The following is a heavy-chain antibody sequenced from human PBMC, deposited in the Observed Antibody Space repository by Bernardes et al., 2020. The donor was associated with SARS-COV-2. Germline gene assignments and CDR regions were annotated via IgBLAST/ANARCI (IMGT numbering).Heavy chain of an antibody. CDR3: ARDRLPHYSNNYYYYGMDV. Sequence: ASVKVSCKASGYTFTSYDINWVRQATGQGLEWMGWMNPNSGNTGYAQKFQGRVTMTRNTSISTAYMELSSLRSEDTAVYYCARDRLPHYSNNYYYYGMDVWGQGTTVTVSS. J-gene: IGHJ6*02. V-gene: IGHV1-8*01. CDR1: GYTFTSYD. CDR2: MNPNSGNT. D-gene: IGHD4-4*01.